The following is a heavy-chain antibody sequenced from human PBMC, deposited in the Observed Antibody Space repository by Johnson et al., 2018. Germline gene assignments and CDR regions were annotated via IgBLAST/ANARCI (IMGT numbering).Heavy chain of an antibody. CDR3: AREAHDAFDI. V-gene: IGHV4-59*01. Sequence: QVQLVESGPGLVRPSETLSLTCTVSGGSIRSYYWSWIRQPPGKGLEWIGYIYYTGTTNYNPSLKSQLTISVDTSRDQFSLKLRSVTAADTAVYYCAREAHDAFDIWGQGTMVTVSS. CDR2: IYYTGTT. CDR1: GGSIRSYY. J-gene: IGHJ3*02.